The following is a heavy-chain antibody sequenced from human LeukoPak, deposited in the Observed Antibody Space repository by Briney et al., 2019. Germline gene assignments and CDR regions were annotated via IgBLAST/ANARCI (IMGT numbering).Heavy chain of an antibody. CDR3: ARDGATRDLRYSGSYYYYGMDV. D-gene: IGHD1-26*01. CDR1: GGTFSSYT. J-gene: IGHJ6*02. CDR2: IIPILGIA. V-gene: IGHV1-69*02. Sequence: RASVKVSCKASGGTFSSYTISWVRQAPGQGLEWMGRIIPILGIANYAQKFQGRVTITADKSTSTAYMELSSLRSEDTAVYYCARDGATRDLRYSGSYYYYGMDVWGQGTTVTVSS.